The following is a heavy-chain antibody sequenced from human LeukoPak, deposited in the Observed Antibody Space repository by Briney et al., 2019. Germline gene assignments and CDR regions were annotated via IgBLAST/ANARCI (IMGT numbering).Heavy chain of an antibody. CDR2: MPFDENVADKGTP. CDR1: GDSISNSGWS. Sequence: PSETLSLTCIVSGDSISNSGWSWGWIRQPPGKGLEWIGTMPFDENVADKGTPSYNPSLRSRVTISADTSKNQLSLKVNSVTAADTASYYCARLTLTGVGGRGWFVSWGQGTLVIVSS. V-gene: IGHV4-39*01. CDR3: ARLTLTGVGGRGWFVS. J-gene: IGHJ5*01. D-gene: IGHD3-3*01.